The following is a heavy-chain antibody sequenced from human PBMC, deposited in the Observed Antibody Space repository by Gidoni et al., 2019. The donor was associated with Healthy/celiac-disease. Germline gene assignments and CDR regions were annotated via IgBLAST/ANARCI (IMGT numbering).Heavy chain of an antibody. CDR1: GGSFSGYY. V-gene: IGHV4-34*01. CDR3: AIRGYSYGSGAFDI. D-gene: IGHD5-18*01. J-gene: IGHJ3*02. CDR2: INHSGST. Sequence: QVQLQQWGAGLLKPSETLSLTCAVYGGSFSGYYWSWIRQPPGKGLEWIGEINHSGSTNYNPSLKSRVTISVDTSKNQFSLKLSSVTAADTAVYYCAIRGYSYGSGAFDIWGQGTMVTVSS.